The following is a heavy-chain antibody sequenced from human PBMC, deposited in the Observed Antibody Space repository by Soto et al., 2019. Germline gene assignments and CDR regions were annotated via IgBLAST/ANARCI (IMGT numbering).Heavy chain of an antibody. Sequence: SETLSLTCTVSGGSISSGGYYWSWIRQHPGKGLEWIGYIYYSGSTYYNPSLKSRVTISVDTSKNQFSLKLSSVTAADTAVYYCARCGYFTDAFDIWGQGTMVTVSS. J-gene: IGHJ3*02. D-gene: IGHD6-25*01. CDR3: ARCGYFTDAFDI. CDR1: GGSISSGGYY. V-gene: IGHV4-31*03. CDR2: IYYSGST.